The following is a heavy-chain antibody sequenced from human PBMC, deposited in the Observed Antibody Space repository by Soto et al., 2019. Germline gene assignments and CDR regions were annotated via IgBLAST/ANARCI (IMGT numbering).Heavy chain of an antibody. CDR2: IYYSGST. Sequence: SQTLSLTCTVSGGSISSGGYYWSWIRQHPGKGLEWIGYIYYSGSTYYNPSLKSRVTISVDTSKNQFSLKLSSVTAADTAVYYCAREYCSSTSCYKFWFDPWGQGTLVTVSS. CDR1: GGSISSGGYY. CDR3: AREYCSSTSCYKFWFDP. V-gene: IGHV4-31*03. D-gene: IGHD2-2*02. J-gene: IGHJ5*02.